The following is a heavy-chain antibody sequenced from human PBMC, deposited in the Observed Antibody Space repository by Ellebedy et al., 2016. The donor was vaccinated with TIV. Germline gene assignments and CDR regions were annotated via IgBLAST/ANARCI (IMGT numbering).Heavy chain of an antibody. CDR1: GFTFSGSA. CDR2: IRSKANSYAT. Sequence: GESLKISCAASGFTFSGSAMHWVRQASGKGLEWVGRIRSKANSYATAYAASVKGRFTISRDDSKNTAYLQMNSLKTEDTAVYYCTRHPLRYSSFDPWGQGTLVTVSS. J-gene: IGHJ5*02. V-gene: IGHV3-73*01. CDR3: TRHPLRYSSFDP. D-gene: IGHD3-9*01.